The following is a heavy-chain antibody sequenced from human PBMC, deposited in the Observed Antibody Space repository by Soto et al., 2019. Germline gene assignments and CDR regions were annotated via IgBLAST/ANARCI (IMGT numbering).Heavy chain of an antibody. CDR2: LGAADDP. V-gene: IGHV3-13*05. CDR1: GFTLNAYD. Sequence: GGSLRLSCAASGFTLNAYDMHWVRQAEGKGLEWVSALGAADDPYYLVSVKGRFTISRENAKNSLYLQMNNLRAGDTAVYYCARAYSGLLSSRGYYYCSMDVWGQGTTVTVSS. J-gene: IGHJ6*02. D-gene: IGHD2-15*01. CDR3: ARAYSGLLSSRGYYYCSMDV.